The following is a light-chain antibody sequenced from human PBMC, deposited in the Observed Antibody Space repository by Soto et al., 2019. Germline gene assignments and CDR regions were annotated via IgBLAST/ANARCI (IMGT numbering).Light chain of an antibody. CDR2: EGT. V-gene: IGLV2-23*03. CDR3: SSYGGISTFVV. CDR1: SSDVGSYNL. Sequence: QSVLTQPASVSGSPGQSITISCTGTSSDVGSYNLVSWYQQLPGKAPKLIIYEGTKRPSGVSNHFSGSKSGNTASLTISGLQAEDEGDYYCSSYGGISTFVVFGGGTKLTVL. J-gene: IGLJ2*01.